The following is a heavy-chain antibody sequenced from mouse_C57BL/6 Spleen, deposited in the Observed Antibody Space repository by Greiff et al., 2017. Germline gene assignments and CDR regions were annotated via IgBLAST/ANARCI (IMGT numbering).Heavy chain of an antibody. CDR2: IYPGDGDT. D-gene: IGHD2-5*01. J-gene: IGHJ1*03. V-gene: IGHV1-80*01. CDR3: ARQGYYSNYDWYFDV. CDR1: GYAFSSYW. Sequence: QVQLQQSGAELVKPGASVKISCKASGYAFSSYWMNWVKQRPGKGLEWIGQIYPGDGDTNYNGKFTGKATLTADKSSSTAYMQLSSLTSEDSAVYFCARQGYYSNYDWYFDVWGTGTTVTVSS.